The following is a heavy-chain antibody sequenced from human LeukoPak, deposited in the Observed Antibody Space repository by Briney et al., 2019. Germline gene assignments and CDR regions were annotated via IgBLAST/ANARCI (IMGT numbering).Heavy chain of an antibody. CDR2: ISAYNGNT. V-gene: IGHV1-18*01. D-gene: IGHD3-22*01. CDR1: GYTFTSYG. Sequence: ASVKVSCKASGYTFTSYGISWVRQAPGQGLEWMGWISAYNGNTNYAQKLQGRVTMTTDTSTSTAYMELRSLRSDDTAVYYCARDRTYSGLMIVVGTYYYYGMDVWGQGTTVTVSS. CDR3: ARDRTYSGLMIVVGTYYYYGMDV. J-gene: IGHJ6*02.